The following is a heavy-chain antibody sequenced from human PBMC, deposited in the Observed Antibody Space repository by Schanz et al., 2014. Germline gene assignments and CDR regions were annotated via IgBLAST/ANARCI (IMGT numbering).Heavy chain of an antibody. CDR2: IKSDGSST. D-gene: IGHD6-25*01. CDR1: GFTFSSYW. J-gene: IGHJ4*02. Sequence: EVQLVESGGGLVQPGGSLRLSCAASGFTFSSYWMHWVRQVPGKGLVWVSRIKSDGSSTSYADSVKGRFTISRDNSKNTLYLQMNSLRAEDTAVYYCAKVRYSSGWRGDYFDECGQGTLVTVAS. V-gene: IGHV3-74*01. CDR3: AKVRYSSGWRGDYFDE.